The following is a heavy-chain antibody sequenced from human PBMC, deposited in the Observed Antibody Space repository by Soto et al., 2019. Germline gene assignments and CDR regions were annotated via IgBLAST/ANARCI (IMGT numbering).Heavy chain of an antibody. CDR2: ISAYNGDT. Sequence: QVQLVQSGAEVKKPGASVKVSCKASGYTFTSYGISWVRQAPGQGLEWMGWISAYNGDTKYPQKLQDRVTMTTDTSTRTAYMELRSLRSDDTAVYYCAGDQCITSTSCYWDYWGQGTLVTVSS. V-gene: IGHV1-18*04. J-gene: IGHJ4*02. CDR3: AGDQCITSTSCYWDY. CDR1: GYTFTSYG. D-gene: IGHD2-2*01.